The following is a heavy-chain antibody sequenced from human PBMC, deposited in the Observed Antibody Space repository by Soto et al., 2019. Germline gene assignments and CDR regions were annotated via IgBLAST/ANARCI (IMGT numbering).Heavy chain of an antibody. V-gene: IGHV1-3*01. CDR2: INAARGHT. CDR1: GYSFTTYA. Sequence: QVQLVQSGAEVREPGASVKVSCKASGYSFTTYALHWVRQAPGQGPEWVGWINAARGHTKYSKRFQGRVTITRDTSASTGYMELSSLRSEDTAVYYCGRSVVGATGEILYNAMDVWGQGTTVNVSS. CDR3: GRSVVGATGEILYNAMDV. D-gene: IGHD1-26*01. J-gene: IGHJ6*02.